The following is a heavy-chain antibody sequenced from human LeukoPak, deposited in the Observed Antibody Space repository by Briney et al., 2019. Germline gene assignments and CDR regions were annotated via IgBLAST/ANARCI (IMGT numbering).Heavy chain of an antibody. D-gene: IGHD1-26*01. CDR2: ISSSSRDI. CDR3: VREAAATLFDY. Sequence: GGSLRLSCAASGFTFANYVTHWVRQAPGKGLEWVAAISSSSRDIFYADSVKGRFSISRDNTHNSLSLRMNSLGAEDTAVYYCVREAAATLFDYWGQGTLVTVSS. V-gene: IGHV3-21*01. J-gene: IGHJ4*02. CDR1: GFTFANYV.